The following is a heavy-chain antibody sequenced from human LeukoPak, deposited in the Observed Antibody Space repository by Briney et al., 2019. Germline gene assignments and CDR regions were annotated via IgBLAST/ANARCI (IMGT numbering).Heavy chain of an antibody. Sequence: PSETLSLTCTVSGGSINNYYWSWVRQPPGKGLEWIGYVFYTGYTHYNPSLKSRVTISVDTSKNQFSLKLSSVTAADTAVYYCASYDSSGGQDVWGKGTTVTVSS. V-gene: IGHV4-59*12. CDR3: ASYDSSGGQDV. D-gene: IGHD3-22*01. J-gene: IGHJ6*04. CDR1: GGSINNYY. CDR2: VFYTGYT.